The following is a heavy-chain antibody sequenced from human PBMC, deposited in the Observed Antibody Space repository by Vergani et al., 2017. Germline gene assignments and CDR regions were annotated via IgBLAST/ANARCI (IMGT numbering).Heavy chain of an antibody. J-gene: IGHJ2*01. CDR3: ASGKYYSDSTSHFRGRYFDV. V-gene: IGHV4-39*01. D-gene: IGHD3-16*01. CDR1: RDSIISRSYY. Sequence: QMQLQESGPGLVKASETLSLTCTVSRDSIISRSYYWGWIRQPPGKGLEWIGSIYNSGNGDSSSSLKSRVTISADTSKNQFSLRLTSVTAADTAVYYCASGKYYSDSTSHFRGRYFDVWGRGTLVTVPS. CDR2: IYNSGNG.